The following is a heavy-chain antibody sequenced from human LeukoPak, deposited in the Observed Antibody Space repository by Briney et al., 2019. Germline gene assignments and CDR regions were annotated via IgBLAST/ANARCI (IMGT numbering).Heavy chain of an antibody. V-gene: IGHV3-23*01. CDR2: ISGSGGNT. J-gene: IGHJ4*02. D-gene: IGHD5-18*01. CDR3: AKASGYTAMVLLDY. CDR1: GFTFSSYA. Sequence: GGSLRLSCAASGFTFSSYAMSWVRQAPGKGLEWVSAISGSGGNTYYADSVKSRFTISRDNSKNTLYLQMNSLRAEDTAVYYCAKASGYTAMVLLDYWGQGTLVTVSS.